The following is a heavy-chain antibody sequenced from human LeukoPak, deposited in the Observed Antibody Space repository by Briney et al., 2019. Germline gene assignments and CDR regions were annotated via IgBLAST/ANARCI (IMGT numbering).Heavy chain of an antibody. CDR2: ISYDGIDK. CDR3: AKGSCSSTTCLKTD. D-gene: IGHD2-2*01. V-gene: IGHV3-30*18. J-gene: IGHJ4*02. Sequence: GRSLRLSCAASGFTFSSYAMHWVRQTPGKGLEWVAVISYDGIDKYYADSVKGRFTISRDNSENTLYLQMNSLKSEDTAVYYCAKGSCSSTTCLKTDWGQGAPVTVSS. CDR1: GFTFSSYA.